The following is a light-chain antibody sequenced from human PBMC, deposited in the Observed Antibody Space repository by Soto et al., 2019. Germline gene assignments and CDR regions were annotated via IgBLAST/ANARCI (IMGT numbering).Light chain of an antibody. J-gene: IGKJ2*01. V-gene: IGKV1-5*01. CDR1: QSIVRW. Sequence: DIQMTQSPSTLSASVGDRVTITCRASQSIVRWLAWYQQKQGKAPKLLIYDASSLESGVPSRFSGSRSGTEFTLTISSLQPDDFATYYCQQYNSYSTFGQGTKLEIK. CDR2: DAS. CDR3: QQYNSYST.